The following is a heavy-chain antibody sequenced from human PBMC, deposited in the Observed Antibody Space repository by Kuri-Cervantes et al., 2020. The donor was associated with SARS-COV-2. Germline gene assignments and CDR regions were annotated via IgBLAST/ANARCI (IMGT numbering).Heavy chain of an antibody. V-gene: IGHV3-74*01. CDR3: ARGDGMDV. CDR2: IDGDGTSI. CDR1: GFTFSAYW. J-gene: IGHJ6*02. Sequence: GKSLKISCAASGFTFSAYWMHWVRHAPGKGLVWVSHIDGDGTSIGYADSVKGRFTISRDNAKGTLYLQMNSLRAEDTAMYYCARGDGMDVWGQGTTVTVSS.